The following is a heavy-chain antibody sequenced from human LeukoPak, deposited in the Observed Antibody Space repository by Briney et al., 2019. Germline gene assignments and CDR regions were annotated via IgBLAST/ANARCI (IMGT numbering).Heavy chain of an antibody. V-gene: IGHV4-61*02. J-gene: IGHJ4*02. CDR2: IYTSGST. D-gene: IGHD3-10*01. CDR1: GGSISSGSYY. CDR3: AREPTYYYRSGSYSETDDY. Sequence: SQTLSLTCTVSGGSISSGSYYWSWIRQPAGKGLEWIGRIYTSGSTNYNPSLKSRVTISVDTSKNQFSLKLSSVTAADTAVYYCAREPTYYYRSGSYSETDDYWGQGTLVTVSS.